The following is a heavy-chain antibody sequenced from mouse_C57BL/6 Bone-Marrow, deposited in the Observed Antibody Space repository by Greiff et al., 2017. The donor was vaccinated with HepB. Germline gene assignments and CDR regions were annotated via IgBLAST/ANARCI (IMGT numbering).Heavy chain of an antibody. CDR1: GYTFTSYW. V-gene: IGHV1-72*01. CDR2: IDPNSGGT. Sequence: QVQLKQPGAELVKPGASVKLSCKASGYTFTSYWMHWVKQRPGRGLEWIGRIDPNSGGTKYNEKFKSKATLTVDKPSSTAYMQLSSLTSEDSAVYYCARPNWVGGFAYWGQGTLVTVSA. D-gene: IGHD4-1*01. J-gene: IGHJ3*01. CDR3: ARPNWVGGFAY.